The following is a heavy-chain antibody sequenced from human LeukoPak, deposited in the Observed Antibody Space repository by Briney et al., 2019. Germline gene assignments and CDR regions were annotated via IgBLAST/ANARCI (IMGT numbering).Heavy chain of an antibody. CDR3: ARGISTTWYNGMDV. V-gene: IGHV3-21*01. Sequence: GGSLRLSCAASGFTFISYSMNWVRQAPGKGLQWVSSISSSTTYIYYADSVKGRFTISRDDAKNSLYLQMNSLRVEDTAVYYCARGISTTWYNGMDVWGQGTTVTVSS. J-gene: IGHJ6*02. CDR2: ISSSTTYI. CDR1: GFTFISYS. D-gene: IGHD1-14*01.